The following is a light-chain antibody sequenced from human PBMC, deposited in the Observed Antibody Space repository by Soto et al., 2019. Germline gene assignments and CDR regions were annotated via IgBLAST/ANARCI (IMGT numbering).Light chain of an antibody. CDR3: CSYAGSYSFDVV. CDR2: DVS. J-gene: IGLJ2*01. Sequence: SVLTQPRSVSGSPGQSVTISCTGTSSDVGAYNYVSWYQQHPGKAPKLIISDVSKRPSGVPDRFSGSKSGNTASLTISGLQAEDEADYYCCSYAGSYSFDVVIGGGTKLTVL. CDR1: SSDVGAYNY. V-gene: IGLV2-11*01.